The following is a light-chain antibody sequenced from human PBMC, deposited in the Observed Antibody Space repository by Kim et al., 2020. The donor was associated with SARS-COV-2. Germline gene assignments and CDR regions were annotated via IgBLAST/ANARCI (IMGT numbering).Light chain of an antibody. CDR3: QQSYSAPYT. J-gene: IGKJ2*01. CDR1: QSISNY. CDR2: TAS. V-gene: IGKV1-39*01. Sequence: DIQMTQSPSSLPASVGDRVTITCRASQSISNYLNWYQQKPGKAPELLIYTASSLQSGVPSRFSGRGSGTDFTLTISSLQPEDFATYYCQQSYSAPYTFGQGTKLEI.